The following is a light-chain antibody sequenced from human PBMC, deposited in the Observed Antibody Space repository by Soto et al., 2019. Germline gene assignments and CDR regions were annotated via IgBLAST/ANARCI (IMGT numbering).Light chain of an antibody. CDR2: GAS. Sequence: EIVMTHSPATLSVSPGERATLSCRASQSVSNILAWYQQKPGQAPRLLIYGASTRATAIPARFSGSGSGTEFTLTISSLQSEDFAVYFCQQYDNWPYTFGQGTKLEIK. J-gene: IGKJ2*01. CDR3: QQYDNWPYT. CDR1: QSVSNI. V-gene: IGKV3-15*01.